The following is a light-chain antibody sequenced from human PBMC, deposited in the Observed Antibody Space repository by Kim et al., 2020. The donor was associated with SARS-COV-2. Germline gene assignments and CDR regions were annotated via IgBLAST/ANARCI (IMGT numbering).Light chain of an antibody. Sequence: SASVRDRVTITGQTSQDIRKNLNWYQHKPGKAPKLVIFDASNLETGVPPRFSRSGSGTHFSFTITSLQPEDAATYFCQQYDPFRTFGGGTKVDIK. V-gene: IGKV1-33*01. CDR1: QDIRKN. J-gene: IGKJ4*01. CDR3: QQYDPFRT. CDR2: DAS.